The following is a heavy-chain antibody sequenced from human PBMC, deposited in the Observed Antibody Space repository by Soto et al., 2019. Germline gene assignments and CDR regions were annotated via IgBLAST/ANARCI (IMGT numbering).Heavy chain of an antibody. CDR2: ISAYNGNT. Sequence: XSVKVSCKASVYTFASYGISWVRQAPGQGLEWMGWISAYNGNTNYAQKLQGRVTMTTDTSTSTAYMELRSLRSDDTAVYYCARDGSIAARNWLDHWGQGTLVTVSS. CDR3: ARDGSIAARNWLDH. V-gene: IGHV1-18*04. D-gene: IGHD6-6*01. J-gene: IGHJ5*02. CDR1: VYTFASYG.